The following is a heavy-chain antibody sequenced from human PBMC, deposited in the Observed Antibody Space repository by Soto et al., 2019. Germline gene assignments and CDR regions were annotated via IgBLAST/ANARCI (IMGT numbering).Heavy chain of an antibody. V-gene: IGHV4-59*01. CDR3: ARLNDYELRAYGVDV. CDR2: IYYSGST. D-gene: IGHD4-17*01. CDR1: GGSISSYY. Sequence: QVQLQESGPRLVKPSETLSLTCTVSGGSISSYYWNWIRQPPGKGLEWIGYIYYSGSTNYNPSLKSRVTISIDTSRNQFSLKLSSVTAADTAVYYCARLNDYELRAYGVDVWGQGTTVTVSS. J-gene: IGHJ6*02.